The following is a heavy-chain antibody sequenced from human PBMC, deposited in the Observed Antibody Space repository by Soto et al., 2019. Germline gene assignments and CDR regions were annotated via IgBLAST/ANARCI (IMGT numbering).Heavy chain of an antibody. CDR1: GFTFSNAW. CDR3: TTDRPSVATIDLFDY. V-gene: IGHV3-15*01. CDR2: IKSKTDGGTT. D-gene: IGHD5-12*01. Sequence: GGSLRLSCAASGFTFSNAWMSWVRQAPGKGLEWVGRIKSKTDGGTTDYAAPVKGRFTISRDDSKNTLYLQMNSLKTEDTAVYYCTTDRPSVATIDLFDYWGQGTLVTVSS. J-gene: IGHJ4*02.